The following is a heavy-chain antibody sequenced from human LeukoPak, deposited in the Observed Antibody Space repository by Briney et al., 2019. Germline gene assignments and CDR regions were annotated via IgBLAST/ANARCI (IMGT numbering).Heavy chain of an antibody. CDR1: GFTFSSYS. CDR3: ARAPPSGSYHGHHRFLVVDY. Sequence: GGSLRLSCAASGFTFSSYSMNWVRQAPGKGLEWVSSISSSSSYIYYADSVKGRFTISRDNAKNSLYLQMNSLRAEDTAVYYCARAPPSGSYHGHHRFLVVDYWGQGTLVTVSS. V-gene: IGHV3-21*01. CDR2: ISSSSSYI. D-gene: IGHD1-26*01. J-gene: IGHJ4*02.